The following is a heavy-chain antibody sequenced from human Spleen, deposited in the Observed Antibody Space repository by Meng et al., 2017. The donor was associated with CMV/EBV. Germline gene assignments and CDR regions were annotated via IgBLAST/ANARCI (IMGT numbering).Heavy chain of an antibody. CDR1: GFTFNTYA. CDR2: ISYDGSNK. CDR3: VRDQGGESMIAVLIERFGMDV. Sequence: GESLKISCAASGFTFNTYAMHWVRQPPGKGLEWVAVISYDGSNKYTADSVQGRLTISRDNSKNNLYLQMNSLTVEDTAVYYCVRDQGGESMIAVLIERFGMDVWGQGTTVTVSS. J-gene: IGHJ6*02. D-gene: IGHD3-22*01. V-gene: IGHV3-30*04.